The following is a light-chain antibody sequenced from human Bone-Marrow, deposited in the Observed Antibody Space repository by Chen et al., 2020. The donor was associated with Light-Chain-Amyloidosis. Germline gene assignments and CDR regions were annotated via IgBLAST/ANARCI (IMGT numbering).Light chain of an antibody. Sequence: SYELTQPPSVSVSPGQTARITCSGDDLPTKYAYCYQQKPGQAPVLVIHRDTERPSGISERFSGSSSGTTATLTISGVQAEDEADYHCHSADSSGPYEVIFGGVTKLTVL. J-gene: IGLJ2*01. CDR1: DLPTKY. CDR3: HSADSSGPYEVI. CDR2: RDT. V-gene: IGLV3-25*03.